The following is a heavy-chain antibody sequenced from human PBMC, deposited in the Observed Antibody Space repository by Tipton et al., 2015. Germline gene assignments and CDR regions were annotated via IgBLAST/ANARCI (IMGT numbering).Heavy chain of an antibody. CDR3: ARARGRHGGLFDS. D-gene: IGHD4-23*01. CDR1: GGSVSSGSYY. J-gene: IGHJ4*02. CDR2: ISSSDTT. V-gene: IGHV4-61*01. Sequence: TLSLTCTVSGGSVSSGSYYWSWIRQPPGKGLEWIGYISSSDTTHYNPSLKSRITISVDTSKTQFSLKMSSVTASDTAVYYCARARGRHGGLFDSWGQGILVTVSS.